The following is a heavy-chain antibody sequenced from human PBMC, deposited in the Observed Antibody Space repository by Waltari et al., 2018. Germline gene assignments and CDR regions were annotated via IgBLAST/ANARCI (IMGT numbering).Heavy chain of an antibody. CDR2: VGGDGAAP. V-gene: IGHV3-23*01. Sequence: EVHLLESGGDLVHPGGSLRLSCAASRFPFSRYAMNWGRQAPGGGLEWVARVGGDGAAPIYADSVKGRFTISRDNSKTTLYLQMNSLRVEDTAVYYCATLYSDYADYWGQGTLVTVSS. J-gene: IGHJ4*02. CDR3: ATLYSDYADY. D-gene: IGHD4-4*01. CDR1: RFPFSRYA.